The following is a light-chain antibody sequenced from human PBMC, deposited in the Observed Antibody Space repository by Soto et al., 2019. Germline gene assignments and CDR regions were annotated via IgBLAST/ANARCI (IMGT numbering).Light chain of an antibody. V-gene: IGKV1-5*01. Sequence: DIQMTQSPSTLSASVGDRVTITCRASQSISSWLAWYQQKPGKAPKLLIYDASSLESGVPSRFSGSGSGTEFTLTISSRQQDDFATDYCQQYNSYSPRYTFGQGTKLEIK. CDR2: DAS. CDR1: QSISSW. J-gene: IGKJ2*01. CDR3: QQYNSYSPRYT.